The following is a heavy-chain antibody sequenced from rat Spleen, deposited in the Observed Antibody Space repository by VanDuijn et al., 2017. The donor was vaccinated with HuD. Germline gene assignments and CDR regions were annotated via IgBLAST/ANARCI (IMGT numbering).Heavy chain of an antibody. Sequence: EVQLVESGGGLVQPGRSLKLSCAASGFTFSDFYMAWVRQAPTKGLEWVATISDDGSTTYYRDSVKGRFTISRDNAKSTLYLQMDSLRSEDTATYYGASRDYWGQGVMVTVSS. V-gene: IGHV5-7*01. CDR1: GFTFSDFY. J-gene: IGHJ2*01. CDR2: ISDDGSTT. CDR3: ASRDY.